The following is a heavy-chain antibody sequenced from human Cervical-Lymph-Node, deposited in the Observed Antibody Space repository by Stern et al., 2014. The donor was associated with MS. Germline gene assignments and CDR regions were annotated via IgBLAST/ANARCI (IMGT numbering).Heavy chain of an antibody. J-gene: IGHJ4*02. V-gene: IGHV4-39*01. CDR1: GVSVSNDGFY. Sequence: QVQLQESGPGLVKPSETLSLTCTVSGVSVSNDGFYWGWVRQAPGKGLEWIGEIHHNGRTYYKASVKGRVIISADTSSTQSSLHLPSVTAADTAVYYCARHDRIALGTAIGDWGQGTRVTVSP. CDR3: ARHDRIALGTAIGD. D-gene: IGHD2-21*02. CDR2: IHHNGRT.